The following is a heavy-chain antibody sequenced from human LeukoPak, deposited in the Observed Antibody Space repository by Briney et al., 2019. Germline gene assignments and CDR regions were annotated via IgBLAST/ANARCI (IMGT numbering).Heavy chain of an antibody. Sequence: KASETLSLTCTVSGGSISSYYWGWIRQPPGKGLEWIGSIYYSGSTYYNPSLKSRVTISVDTSKNQFSLKLSSVTAADTAVYYCARHDRWELPGVIYWGQGTLVTVSS. CDR2: IYYSGST. CDR1: GGSISSYY. D-gene: IGHD1-26*01. J-gene: IGHJ4*02. V-gene: IGHV4-39*01. CDR3: ARHDRWELPGVIY.